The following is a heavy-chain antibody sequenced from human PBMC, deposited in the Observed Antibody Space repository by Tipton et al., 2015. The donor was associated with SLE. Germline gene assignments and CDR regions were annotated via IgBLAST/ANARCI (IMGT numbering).Heavy chain of an antibody. CDR1: GGSFSSSSYY. CDR2: AYYSGTT. V-gene: IGHV4-39*07. CDR3: ARHGTNGYCSGGSCSPGAWFDP. J-gene: IGHJ5*02. D-gene: IGHD2-15*01. Sequence: TLSLTCTVSGGSFSSSSYYWGWIRQPPGKGLEWIGTAYYSGTTYYNPSLKSRVTISVDTSKNQFSLKLSSLTAADTAVYFCARHGTNGYCSGGSCSPGAWFDPWGQGTLVTVSS.